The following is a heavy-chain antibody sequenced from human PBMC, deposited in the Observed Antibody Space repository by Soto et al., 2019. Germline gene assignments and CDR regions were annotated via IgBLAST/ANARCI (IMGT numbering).Heavy chain of an antibody. Sequence: QVQLVQSGAEVKKPGSSVKVSCKASGGTFSSYTISWVRQAPGQGLEWMGRIIPILGIANYAQKFQGRVPITADKSTSTAYMELSSLRSEDTAVDYGARELRETRGYMDVWGKGNTVTVSS. CDR2: IIPILGIA. V-gene: IGHV1-69*08. D-gene: IGHD3-10*01. J-gene: IGHJ6*03. CDR3: ARELRETRGYMDV. CDR1: GGTFSSYT.